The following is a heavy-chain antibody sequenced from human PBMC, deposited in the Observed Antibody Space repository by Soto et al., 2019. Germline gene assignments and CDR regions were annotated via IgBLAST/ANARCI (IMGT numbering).Heavy chain of an antibody. CDR1: GFTFSSYG. CDR2: IWYDGSNK. CDR3: ARVGPLRWLRAGGGLDY. V-gene: IGHV3-33*01. Sequence: QVQLVESGGGVVQPGRSLRLSCAASGFTFSSYGMHWVRQAPGKGLEWVAVIWYDGSNKYYADSVKGRFTISRDNSKNTLYLQMNSLRAEDTAVYYCARVGPLRWLRAGGGLDYWGQGTLVTVSS. J-gene: IGHJ4*02. D-gene: IGHD4-17*01.